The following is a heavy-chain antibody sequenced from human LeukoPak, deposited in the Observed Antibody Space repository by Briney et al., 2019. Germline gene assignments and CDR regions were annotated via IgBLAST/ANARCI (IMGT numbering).Heavy chain of an antibody. CDR1: GASISSGFYY. D-gene: IGHD2-15*01. CDR2: IYSSGSA. CDR3: ARGGYCSGGSCYSIDS. J-gene: IGHJ4*02. V-gene: IGHV4-61*02. Sequence: SQTLSLTCTVSGASISSGFYYWSWIRQPAGKGLEWVGRIYSSGSASHNPSLKSRVTISVDTSKSQFSLKLSSVTAADTAVYYCARGGYCSGGSCYSIDSWGQGTLVTVSS.